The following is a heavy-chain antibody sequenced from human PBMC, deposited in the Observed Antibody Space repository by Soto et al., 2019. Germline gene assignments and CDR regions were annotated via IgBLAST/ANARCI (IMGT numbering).Heavy chain of an antibody. D-gene: IGHD2-2*01. Sequence: ASVKVSCKASGFTFSDYYMHGVLEAPLQGLDWMGWLNPKSGGTTYAQKFQGRLTLSRDTSINTAYMELSRLSIDDTALYYCARERYQVLSDGMDVWGQGTTVTVSS. CDR3: ARERYQVLSDGMDV. CDR2: LNPKSGGT. J-gene: IGHJ6*02. V-gene: IGHV1-2*02. CDR1: GFTFSDYY.